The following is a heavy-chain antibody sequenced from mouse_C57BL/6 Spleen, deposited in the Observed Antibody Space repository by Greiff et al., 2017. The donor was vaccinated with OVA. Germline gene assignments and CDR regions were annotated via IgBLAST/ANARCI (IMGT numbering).Heavy chain of an antibody. CDR1: GYAFSSSW. V-gene: IGHV1-82*01. D-gene: IGHD2-2*01. CDR2: IYPGDGDT. Sequence: VQLLESGPELVKPGASVKISCKASGYAFSSSWMHWVKQRPGKGLEWIGRIYPGDGDTNYNGKFKGKATLTADKSSSTAYMQLSSLTSEDSAVYFCANYGYFFFDYWGQGTTLTVSS. CDR3: ANYGYFFFDY. J-gene: IGHJ2*01.